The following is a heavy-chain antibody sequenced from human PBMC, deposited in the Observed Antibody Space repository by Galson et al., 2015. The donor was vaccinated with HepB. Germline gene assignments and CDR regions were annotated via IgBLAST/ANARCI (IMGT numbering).Heavy chain of an antibody. V-gene: IGHV3-23*01. CDR3: AKAPRGSSSYYSWFDP. CDR1: GFTFSSYA. D-gene: IGHD3-22*01. Sequence: SLRLSCAASGFTFSSYAMSWVRQAPGKGLEWVSSISGSGGSTSYAESVQGRFTISRDNSESTLYLQMNSLRGEGTAVYYCAKAPRGSSSYYSWFDPWGQGTLVTVSS. J-gene: IGHJ5*02. CDR2: ISGSGGST.